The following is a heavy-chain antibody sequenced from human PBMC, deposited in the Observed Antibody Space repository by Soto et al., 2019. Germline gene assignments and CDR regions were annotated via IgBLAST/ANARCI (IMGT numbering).Heavy chain of an antibody. CDR1: GGSISSYY. V-gene: IGHV4-59*01. J-gene: IGHJ3*02. D-gene: IGHD6-19*01. CDR3: ASGRIAVAGDDAFDI. CDR2: XYXXXSX. Sequence: SETLSLTCTVSGGSISSYYWSWIRQPPGKGLEWIXYXYXXXSXNXXXSXXXXVTISVDTSKNQFSLKLSSVTAADTAVYYCASGRIAVAGDDAFDIWGQGTMVTVSS.